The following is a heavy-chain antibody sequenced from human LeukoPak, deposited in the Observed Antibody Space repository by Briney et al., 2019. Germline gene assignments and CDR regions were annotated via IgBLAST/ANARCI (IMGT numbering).Heavy chain of an antibody. V-gene: IGHV1-2*04. J-gene: IGHJ4*02. D-gene: IGHD2/OR15-2a*01. CDR1: GFTFTGYY. CDR3: ARSGARLFLFDY. CDR2: INPNSGGT. Sequence: ASVKVSCKASGFTFTGYYMHWVRQAPGQGLEWMGWINPNSGGTNYAQKFQGWVTMTRDTSISTAYMERSRLRSDDTAVYYCARSGARLFLFDYWGQGTLVTVSS.